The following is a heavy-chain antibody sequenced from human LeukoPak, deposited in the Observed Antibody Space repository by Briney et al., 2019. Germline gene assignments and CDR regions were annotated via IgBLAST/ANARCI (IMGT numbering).Heavy chain of an antibody. CDR1: GFTFGSYW. J-gene: IGHJ1*01. V-gene: IGHV3-7*05. CDR2: IRQDGSEK. D-gene: IGHD4-17*01. CDR3: ASISYGDYEH. Sequence: WGSLSLSCVASGFTFGSYWLNWVRQAPGKGLEWVANIRQDGSEKKYVDSVKGRFTISRDNAKNALYLQMNSLRAADTAVYYCASISYGDYEHWGQGTVVTFSS.